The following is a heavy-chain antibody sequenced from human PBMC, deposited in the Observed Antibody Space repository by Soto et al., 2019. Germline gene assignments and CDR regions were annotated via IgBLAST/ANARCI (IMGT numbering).Heavy chain of an antibody. V-gene: IGHV3-21*01. CDR1: GFTFSSYS. J-gene: IGHJ4*02. Sequence: GSLRLSCAASGFTFSSYSMNWVRQAPGKGLEWVSSISSSSSYIYYADSVKGRFTISRDNAKNSLYLQMNSLRAEDTAVYYCARTWGAVATGRVFDYWGQGTLVTVSS. D-gene: IGHD5-12*01. CDR2: ISSSSSYI. CDR3: ARTWGAVATGRVFDY.